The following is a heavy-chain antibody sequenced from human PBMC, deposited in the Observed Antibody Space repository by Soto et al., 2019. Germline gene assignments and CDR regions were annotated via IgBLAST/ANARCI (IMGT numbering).Heavy chain of an antibody. Sequence: SVKVPSKASGGSFSSHAISGLRQAPGPGLEWMGGIIPIFGTANYAQKFQGRVTITADESTSTAYMELSSLRSEDTAVYYCAGRIAAAGTDYDYYGMDVWGQGTTVTVS. CDR1: GGSFSSHA. CDR3: AGRIAAAGTDYDYYGMDV. J-gene: IGHJ6*02. V-gene: IGHV1-69*13. CDR2: IIPIFGTA. D-gene: IGHD6-13*01.